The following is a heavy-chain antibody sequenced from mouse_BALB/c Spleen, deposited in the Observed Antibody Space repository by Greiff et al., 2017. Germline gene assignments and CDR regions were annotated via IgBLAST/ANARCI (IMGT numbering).Heavy chain of an antibody. D-gene: IGHD1-1*01. CDR1: GYTFTSYW. CDR3: AKGDYYGSSYGFAD. J-gene: IGHJ3*01. CDR2: INPSNGRT. V-gene: IGHV1S81*02. Sequence: QVQLQQPGAELVKPGASVKLSCKASGYTFTSYWMHWVKQRPGQGLEWIGEINPSNGRTNYNEKFKSKATLTVDKSSSTAYMQLSSLTSEDSAVYYCAKGDYYGSSYGFADWGQGTLVTVSA.